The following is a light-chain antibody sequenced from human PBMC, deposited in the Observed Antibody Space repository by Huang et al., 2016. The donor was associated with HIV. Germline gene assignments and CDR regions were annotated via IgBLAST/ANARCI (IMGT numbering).Light chain of an antibody. Sequence: DIQMTQYPSTLSASVGDRVTITCRASQSISSWLAWYQQKPGKAPKLLIYKASSLESGVPSRCSGSGSGTEVTLTISSLQPDDFATYYCQQYNSYSWTFGQGTKVEIK. CDR2: KAS. J-gene: IGKJ1*01. V-gene: IGKV1-5*03. CDR3: QQYNSYSWT. CDR1: QSISSW.